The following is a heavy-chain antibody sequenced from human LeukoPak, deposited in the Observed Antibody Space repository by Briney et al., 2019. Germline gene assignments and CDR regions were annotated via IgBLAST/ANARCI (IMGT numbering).Heavy chain of an antibody. CDR3: ANFERTVAGPYNWFDP. CDR1: GFTFSSYA. CDR2: ISDGGDKT. V-gene: IGHV3-23*01. J-gene: IGHJ5*02. D-gene: IGHD6-19*01. Sequence: GGSQRLSCAASGFTFSSYAMSWVRQAPGKGLEWVSTISDGGDKTYYADSVKGRFTISRDTSKNTLYLQMASLRAEDTAVYYCANFERTVAGPYNWFDPWGQGTLVTVSS.